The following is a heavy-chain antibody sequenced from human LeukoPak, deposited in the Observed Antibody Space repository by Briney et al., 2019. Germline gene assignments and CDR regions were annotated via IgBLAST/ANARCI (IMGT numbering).Heavy chain of an antibody. CDR2: ISSSGSTI. D-gene: IGHD3-22*01. J-gene: IGHJ4*02. CDR3: ARDYHDSSGYWATDGY. CDR1: GFTFSGYE. Sequence: PGGSLRLSCAASGFTFSGYEMNWVRQAPGKGLEWVSYISSSGSTIYYADSVKGRFTISRDNAKNSLYLQMNSLRAEDTAVYYCARDYHDSSGYWATDGYWGQGTLVTVSS. V-gene: IGHV3-48*03.